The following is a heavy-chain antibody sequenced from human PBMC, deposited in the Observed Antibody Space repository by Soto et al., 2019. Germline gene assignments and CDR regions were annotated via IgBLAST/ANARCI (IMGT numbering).Heavy chain of an antibody. V-gene: IGHV1-69*13. D-gene: IGHD4-17*01. Sequence: GASVKVSCKASGGTFSSYAISWVRQAPGQGLEWMGGIIPIFGTANYAQKFQGRVTITADESTSTAYMELSSLRSEDTAVYYCARGTTVVTLAKWFDPWGQGTLVTVSS. J-gene: IGHJ5*02. CDR1: GGTFSSYA. CDR2: IIPIFGTA. CDR3: ARGTTVVTLAKWFDP.